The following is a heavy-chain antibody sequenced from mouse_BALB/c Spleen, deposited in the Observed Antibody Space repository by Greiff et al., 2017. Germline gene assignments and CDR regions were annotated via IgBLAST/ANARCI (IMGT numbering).Heavy chain of an antibody. CDR2: IYPGDGDT. V-gene: IGHV1-82*01. CDR1: GYAFSSSW. Sequence: VQLQESGPELVKPGASVKISCKASGYAFSSSWMNWVKQRPGQGLEWIGRIYPGDGDTNYNGKFKGKATLTADKSSSTAYMQLSSLTSVDSAVYFCARGGGTRMDYWGQGTSVTVSS. CDR3: ARGGGTRMDY. D-gene: IGHD4-1*01. J-gene: IGHJ4*01.